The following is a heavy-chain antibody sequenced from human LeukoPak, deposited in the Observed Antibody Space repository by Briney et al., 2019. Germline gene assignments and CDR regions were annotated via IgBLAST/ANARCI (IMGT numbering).Heavy chain of an antibody. D-gene: IGHD3-22*01. Sequence: SETLSLTCTVSGGSISSGDYYWSWIRQPPGKGLEWIGYIYYSGSTYYNPSLKSRVTISVDTSKNQFSLKLSSVTAADTAVYYCARASYYYDSSGSRSWYFDLWGRGTLVTVSS. V-gene: IGHV4-30-4*01. CDR2: IYYSGST. J-gene: IGHJ2*01. CDR1: GGSISSGDYY. CDR3: ARASYYYDSSGSRSWYFDL.